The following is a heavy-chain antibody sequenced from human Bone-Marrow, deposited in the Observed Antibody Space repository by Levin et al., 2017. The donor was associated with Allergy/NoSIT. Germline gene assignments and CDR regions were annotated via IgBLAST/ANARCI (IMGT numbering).Heavy chain of an antibody. J-gene: IGHJ4*02. CDR1: GFTFSSYS. D-gene: IGHD5-12*01. CDR3: ARGGWRYSGYDSPNVDY. V-gene: IGHV3-21*01. CDR2: ISSSSSYI. Sequence: GGSLRLSCAASGFTFSSYSMNWVRQAPGKGLEWVSSISSSSSYIYYADSVKGRFTISRDNAKNSLYLQMNSLRAEDTAVYYCARGGWRYSGYDSPNVDYWGQGTLVTVSS.